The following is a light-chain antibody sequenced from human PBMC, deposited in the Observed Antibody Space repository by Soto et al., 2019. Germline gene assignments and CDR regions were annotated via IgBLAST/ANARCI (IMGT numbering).Light chain of an antibody. CDR3: HPRNTWPFT. J-gene: IGKJ3*01. CDR2: DGS. Sequence: EIVLTQSPATLSVSPGERATLSCRAGQSVSRYLAWYQQKPGQSPRLLIYDGSHRATGIPARFSGSGSGTDFTLTISTLEPEDFAVYYCHPRNTWPFTFGPGTKVDIK. CDR1: QSVSRY. V-gene: IGKV3-11*01.